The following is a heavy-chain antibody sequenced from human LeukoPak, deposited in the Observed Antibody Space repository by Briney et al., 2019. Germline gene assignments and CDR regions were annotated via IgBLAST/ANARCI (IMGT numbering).Heavy chain of an antibody. V-gene: IGHV3-66*01. D-gene: IGHD5-12*01. CDR1: GFTVSSNY. CDR2: IYSGGNT. Sequence: GGSLRLSCAASGFTVSSNYMTWVRQAPGEGLEWVSVIYSGGNTYYADSVKGRFTISRDNSMNTLYLQMNSLRAEDTAVYYCARDCGTSGCDFWGQGTLVTVSS. J-gene: IGHJ4*02. CDR3: ARDCGTSGCDF.